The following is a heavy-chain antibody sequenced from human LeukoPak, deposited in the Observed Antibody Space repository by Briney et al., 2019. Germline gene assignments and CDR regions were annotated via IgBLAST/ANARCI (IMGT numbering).Heavy chain of an antibody. CDR3: ARDQRGTARVRIDGTGYYFDY. CDR1: GFTFSSYS. V-gene: IGHV3-21*01. D-gene: IGHD2-2*01. J-gene: IGHJ4*02. CDR2: ISSSSSYI. Sequence: GGSLRLSCAASGFTFSSYSMNWVRQAPGKGLEWVSSISSSSSYIYYADSVKGRFTMSRDNAKNSLYLQMNSLRAEDTAVYYCARDQRGTARVRIDGTGYYFDYWGQGTLVTVSS.